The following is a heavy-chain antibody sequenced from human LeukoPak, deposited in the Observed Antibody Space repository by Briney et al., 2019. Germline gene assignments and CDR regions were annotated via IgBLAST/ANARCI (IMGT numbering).Heavy chain of an antibody. J-gene: IGHJ4*02. CDR1: GYTFTSYY. CDR3: ARDLGYYDSSGYYHYYFDY. V-gene: IGHV1-46*01. CDR2: INPSGGST. D-gene: IGHD3-22*01. Sequence: GASVKVSCKASGYTFTSYYMHWVRQAPGQGLEWMGIINPSGGSTSYAQKFQGRVTMTRDTSTSTVYMELSSLRSEDTAVYYCARDLGYYDSSGYYHYYFDYWGQGTLVTVSS.